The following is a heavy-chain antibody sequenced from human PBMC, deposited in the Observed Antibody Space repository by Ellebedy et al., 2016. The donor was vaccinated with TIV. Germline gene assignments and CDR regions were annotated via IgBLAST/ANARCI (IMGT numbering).Heavy chain of an antibody. CDR3: ARGSYDYVWGSYRHFDY. CDR1: GFTFSSYS. CDR2: INSASSHI. Sequence: GGSLRLSCAASGFTFSSYSMNWVRQAPGKGLEWVSSINSASSHIYYADSVKGRFTISRDNAKNSLYLQMNSLRAEDTAVYYCARGSYDYVWGSYRHFDYWGQGTLVTVSS. V-gene: IGHV3-21*01. D-gene: IGHD3-16*02. J-gene: IGHJ4*02.